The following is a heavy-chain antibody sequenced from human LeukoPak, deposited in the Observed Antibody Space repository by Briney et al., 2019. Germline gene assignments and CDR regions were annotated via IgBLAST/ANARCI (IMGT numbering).Heavy chain of an antibody. V-gene: IGHV3-74*01. J-gene: IGHJ4*02. CDR2: INSDGSST. CDR1: GFTFRSYW. CDR3: ARYYGSGSYAVDY. D-gene: IGHD3-10*01. Sequence: TGGSLRLSCAASGFTFRSYWMHWVRQAPGKGLVWVSRINSDGSSTSYADSVKGRFTISRDDAKNTLYLQMNSLRAEDTAVYYCARYYGSGSYAVDYWGQGTLVTVSS.